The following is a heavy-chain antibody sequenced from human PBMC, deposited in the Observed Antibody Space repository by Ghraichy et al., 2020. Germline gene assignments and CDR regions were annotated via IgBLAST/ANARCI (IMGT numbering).Heavy chain of an antibody. Sequence: GGSLRLSCAASGFTFSSYAMSWVRQAPGKGLEWVSAISGSGGSTYYADSVKGRFTISRDNSKNTLYLQMNSLRAEDTAVYYCAKAFYGDYGFFGWFDPWGQGTLVTVSS. J-gene: IGHJ5*02. CDR3: AKAFYGDYGFFGWFDP. V-gene: IGHV3-23*01. CDR2: ISGSGGST. D-gene: IGHD4-17*01. CDR1: GFTFSSYA.